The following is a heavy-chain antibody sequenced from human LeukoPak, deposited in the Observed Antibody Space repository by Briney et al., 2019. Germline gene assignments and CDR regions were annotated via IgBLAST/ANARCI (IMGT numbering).Heavy chain of an antibody. CDR1: VYTFTSYG. Sequence: ASVKVSCKASVYTFTSYGISWVRQAPGQGLEWMGWISAYNGDTNYAQKLQDRVTMSTDTSTRTAYMELRSLRSDDTAVYYCASNTGSDSSGYAYWGQGTLVTVSS. CDR3: ASNTGSDSSGYAY. D-gene: IGHD3-22*01. V-gene: IGHV1-18*01. CDR2: ISAYNGDT. J-gene: IGHJ4*02.